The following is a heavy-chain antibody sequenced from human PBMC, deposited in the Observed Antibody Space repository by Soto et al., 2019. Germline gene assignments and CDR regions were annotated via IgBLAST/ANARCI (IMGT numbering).Heavy chain of an antibody. D-gene: IGHD1-1*01. CDR3: ARGRYGNY. CDR1: GYTFTSYG. Sequence: QIHLVQSGAEVKKPGASVTVYCKASGYTFTSYGITWVRQAPGQGLEWMGWLSAHNGNTDYAQKRQGRVIVTRDTSTSTAYMDLRSLISDDSAVYYCARGRYGNYWGQGALVSVSS. V-gene: IGHV1-18*01. J-gene: IGHJ4*02. CDR2: LSAHNGNT.